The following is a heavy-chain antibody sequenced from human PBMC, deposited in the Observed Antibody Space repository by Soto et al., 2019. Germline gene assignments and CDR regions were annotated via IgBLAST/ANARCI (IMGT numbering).Heavy chain of an antibody. Sequence: QVQLVQSGAEVKKPGASVKVSCKASGYTFTSYGISWVRQAPGQGLEWMGWISAYNGNTNYAQKLQGRVTMTTHTSASTAYMARRSLRSDDTAVYYCARPYSLERDYFDSWGQGTLVTVSS. CDR2: ISAYNGNT. CDR3: ARPYSLERDYFDS. D-gene: IGHD6-13*01. CDR1: GYTFTSYG. J-gene: IGHJ4*02. V-gene: IGHV1-18*01.